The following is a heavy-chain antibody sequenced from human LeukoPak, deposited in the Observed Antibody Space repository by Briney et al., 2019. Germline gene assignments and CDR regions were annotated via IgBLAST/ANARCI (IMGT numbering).Heavy chain of an antibody. Sequence: GGSLRLSCAASGFTFSSYAMSWVRQAPGKGLEWVSAISGSGGSTYYADSVKGRFTISRDYSKNTLYLQMNSLRAEDTAVYYCAKNSYSSSWEFNWGQGTLVTVSS. CDR1: GFTFSSYA. CDR3: AKNSYSSSWEFN. J-gene: IGHJ4*02. D-gene: IGHD6-13*01. CDR2: ISGSGGST. V-gene: IGHV3-23*01.